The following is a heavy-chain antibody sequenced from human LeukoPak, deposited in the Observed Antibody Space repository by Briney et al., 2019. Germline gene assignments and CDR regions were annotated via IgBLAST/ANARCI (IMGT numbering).Heavy chain of an antibody. D-gene: IGHD3-10*01. J-gene: IGHJ4*02. CDR2: IGTAGDT. V-gene: IGHV3-13*01. CDR1: GFTFSDYD. CDR3: ARGENLVRGVTTGGFGY. Sequence: GGSLRLSCAASGFTFSDYDMHWVRQATGKGLEWVSAIGTAGDTYYPGSVKVRFTISRENAKNSLYLQMNSLRAEDTAVYYCARGENLVRGVTTGGFGYWGQGTLVTVSS.